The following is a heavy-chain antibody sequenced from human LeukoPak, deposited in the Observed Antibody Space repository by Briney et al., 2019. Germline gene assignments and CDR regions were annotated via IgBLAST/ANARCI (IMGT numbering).Heavy chain of an antibody. CDR1: GFTFSSYA. D-gene: IGHD6-13*01. CDR2: ISGSGGST. V-gene: IGHV3-23*01. J-gene: IGHJ4*02. Sequence: GGSLRLSCAASGFTFSSYAMSWVRQAPGKGLEWVSAISGSGGSTYYADSVKGRFTISRDNSKSTLYLQMNSLRAEDTAVYYCAKDEIAARSPYYFDYWGQGTLVTVSS. CDR3: AKDEIAARSPYYFDY.